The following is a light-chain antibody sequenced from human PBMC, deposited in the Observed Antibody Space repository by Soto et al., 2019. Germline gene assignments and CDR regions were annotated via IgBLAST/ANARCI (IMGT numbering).Light chain of an antibody. CDR3: SSYTSSSTLLYV. J-gene: IGLJ1*01. CDR2: DVS. Sequence: QSVLTQPASVSGSPGQSITISCTGTSSDVGGYNYVSWYQQHPGKAHKLMIYDVSNRPSGVSNRFSGSKSGNTASLTISGLQAEYEADYYCSSYTSSSTLLYVFGTGTKVTVL. CDR1: SSDVGGYNY. V-gene: IGLV2-14*01.